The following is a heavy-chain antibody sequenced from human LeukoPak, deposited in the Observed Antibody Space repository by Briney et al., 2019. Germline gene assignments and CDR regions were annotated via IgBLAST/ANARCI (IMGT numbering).Heavy chain of an antibody. J-gene: IGHJ4*02. CDR1: GDSITSRSYY. CDR2: IFYTGTT. D-gene: IGHD1-7*01. V-gene: IGHV4-39*07. CDR3: ARSDNWNYFY. Sequence: SETLSLTCSVSGDSITSRSYYWGWIRQPPGKGLEWVGNIFYTGTTYYNPSLKSRVAIFVDTSKNQFSLKLSSVTAADTAVYYCARSDNWNYFYWGQGTLVTVSS.